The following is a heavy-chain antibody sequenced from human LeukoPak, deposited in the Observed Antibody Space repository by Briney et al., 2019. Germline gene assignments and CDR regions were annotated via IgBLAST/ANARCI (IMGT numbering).Heavy chain of an antibody. V-gene: IGHV3-23*01. Sequence: GGSLRLSCAASGFTFSSYAMRWVRQAPGKGLEWVSAISGSGGSTYYADSVKGRFTISRDNSKNTLYLQMNSLRAEDTAVYYCAKDRPLTIFGARGLFDPWGQGTLVTVSS. D-gene: IGHD3-3*01. CDR2: ISGSGGST. J-gene: IGHJ5*02. CDR1: GFTFSSYA. CDR3: AKDRPLTIFGARGLFDP.